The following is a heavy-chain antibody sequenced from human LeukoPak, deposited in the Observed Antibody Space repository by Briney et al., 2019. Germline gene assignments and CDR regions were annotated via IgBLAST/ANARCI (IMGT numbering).Heavy chain of an antibody. CDR1: GGSISSYY. J-gene: IGHJ4*02. CDR2: ISDIGSI. Sequence: SETLSLTCTVSGGSISSYYWSWIRQPPGKGLEWIAYISDIGSINYNPSLKSRVTISLDTSKSQFSLKLSSVTAADTAVYYCAGHHPRNTVDFWGQGTLVTASS. CDR3: AGHHPRNTVDF. V-gene: IGHV4-59*08. D-gene: IGHD2/OR15-2a*01.